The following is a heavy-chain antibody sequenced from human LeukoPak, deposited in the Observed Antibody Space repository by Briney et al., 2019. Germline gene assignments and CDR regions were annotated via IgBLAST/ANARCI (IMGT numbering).Heavy chain of an antibody. Sequence: SETLSLTCTVSGGSISRSTHYWGWIRQPPGKGLEWIGSMSYSGTTYYNPSLKSRVTISVDTSKNQFSLKLSSVTAADTAVYYCARDFAVQWWSSGAWYPNYYFDLWGRGTLVTVSS. V-gene: IGHV4-39*07. D-gene: IGHD6-19*01. CDR3: ARDFAVQWWSSGAWYPNYYFDL. J-gene: IGHJ2*01. CDR2: MSYSGTT. CDR1: GGSISRSTHY.